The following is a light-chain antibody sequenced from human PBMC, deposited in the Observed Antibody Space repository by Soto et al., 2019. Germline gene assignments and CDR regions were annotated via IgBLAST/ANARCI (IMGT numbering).Light chain of an antibody. CDR3: QQYASSPFT. Sequence: EIVLTQSPATLPLSRGERATLSCGASQSFSSSYLAWYQQKPGLEPRLLIYDASSRATGIPDRFSGSGSGTDFTLTISRLEPEDFAVYYCQQYASSPFTFGPGTKVDIK. CDR1: QSFSSSY. J-gene: IGKJ3*01. V-gene: IGKV3D-20*01. CDR2: DAS.